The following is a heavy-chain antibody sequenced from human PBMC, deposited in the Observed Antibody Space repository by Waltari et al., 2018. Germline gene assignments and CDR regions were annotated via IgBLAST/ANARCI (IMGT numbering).Heavy chain of an antibody. J-gene: IGHJ2*01. CDR1: GYSISSGYY. CDR2: IYHSGST. V-gene: IGHV4-38-2*01. D-gene: IGHD6-19*01. Sequence: QVQLQEWGPGLVKPSETLSLTCAVSGYSISSGYYWGWIRQPPGKGLEWIGSIYHSGSTYYNPSLKSRVTISVDTSKNQFSLKLSSVTAADTAVYYCARRKEWLGYFDLWGRGTLVTVSS. CDR3: ARRKEWLGYFDL.